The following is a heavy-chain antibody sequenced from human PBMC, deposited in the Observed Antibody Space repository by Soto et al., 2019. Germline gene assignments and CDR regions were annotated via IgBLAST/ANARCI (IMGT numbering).Heavy chain of an antibody. CDR1: GFTFSSYG. V-gene: IGHV3-30*18. D-gene: IGHD5-18*01. CDR3: AKDPIQLWFRSYYYYGMDV. CDR2: ISYDGSNK. J-gene: IGHJ6*02. Sequence: PGGSPKISWAASGFTFSSYGMHWVRQAPGKGLEWVAVISYDGSNKYYADSVKGRFTISRDNSKNTLYLQMNSLRAEDTAVYYCAKDPIQLWFRSYYYYGMDVWGQGTTVTVSS.